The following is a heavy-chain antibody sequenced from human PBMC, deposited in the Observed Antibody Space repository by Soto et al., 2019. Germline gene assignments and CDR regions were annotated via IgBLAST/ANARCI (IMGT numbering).Heavy chain of an antibody. CDR3: AREKDNWNYGNYYYYGRDV. Sequence: QVQLVQSGAEVKKPGSSVKVSCKASGGTFSSYAISWVRQAPGQGLEWMGGIIPIFGTANYAQKFQGRVTITADESTSTAYMELSSLRSEDTAVYYCAREKDNWNYGNYYYYGRDVWGQGTTVTVSS. CDR1: GGTFSSYA. V-gene: IGHV1-69*01. CDR2: IIPIFGTA. D-gene: IGHD1-7*01. J-gene: IGHJ6*02.